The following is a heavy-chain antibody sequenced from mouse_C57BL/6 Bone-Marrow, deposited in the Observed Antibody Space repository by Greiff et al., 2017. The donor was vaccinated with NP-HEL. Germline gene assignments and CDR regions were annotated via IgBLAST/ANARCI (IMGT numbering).Heavy chain of an antibody. J-gene: IGHJ1*03. Sequence: EVQLQQSVAELVRPGASVKLSCTASGFNITNSYMHWVKQRPEQGLEWIGRIDPATGSTTYAPTFQGKATLTADTSSNTAYLQLSSLTSQDTASYYCAFLLWCPYGYLDVWGTGTTVTVSS. V-gene: IGHV14-3*01. D-gene: IGHD2-13*01. CDR1: GFNITNSY. CDR3: AFLLWCPYGYLDV. CDR2: IDPATGST.